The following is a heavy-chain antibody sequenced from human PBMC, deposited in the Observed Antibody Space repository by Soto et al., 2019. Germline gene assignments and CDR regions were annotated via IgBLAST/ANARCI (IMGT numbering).Heavy chain of an antibody. J-gene: IGHJ4*02. Sequence: QVQLQESGPGLVKPSQTLSLTCTVSGGSISSGGYYWSWIRQYPGKGLEWIGYIYYSGTTYYNPSLKSRVTISVDTSKNQFSLKLTSVTAADTAVYYCARDLPPDYFDYWGQGTLVTVSS. CDR1: GGSISSGGYY. V-gene: IGHV4-31*03. CDR2: IYYSGTT. CDR3: ARDLPPDYFDY.